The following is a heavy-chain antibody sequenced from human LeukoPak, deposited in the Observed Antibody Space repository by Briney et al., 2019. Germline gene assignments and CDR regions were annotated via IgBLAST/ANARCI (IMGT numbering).Heavy chain of an antibody. J-gene: IGHJ4*02. CDR3: ARDRGYCSSTSCYEFDY. Sequence: ASVKVSCKASGYTFTSYYMHWVRQAPGQGLEWMGWINPNSGGTNYAQKFQGRVTMTRDTSISTAYMELSRLRSDDTAVYYCARDRGYCSSTSCYEFDYWGQGTLVTVSS. CDR1: GYTFTSYY. D-gene: IGHD2-2*01. CDR2: INPNSGGT. V-gene: IGHV1-2*02.